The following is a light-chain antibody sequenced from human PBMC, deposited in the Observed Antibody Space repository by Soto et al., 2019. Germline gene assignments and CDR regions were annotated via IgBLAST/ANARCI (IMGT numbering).Light chain of an antibody. CDR3: QQRSSWPPT. Sequence: DIVMTQTPLSLSVTPGQPASIACRASQSVSSYLAWYQQRPGQAPRLLIYDASNRATGVPARFSGSGSGTDFTLTISSLEPEDFAVYYCQQRSSWPPTFGQGTRLEIK. CDR2: DAS. J-gene: IGKJ5*01. V-gene: IGKV3-11*01. CDR1: QSVSSY.